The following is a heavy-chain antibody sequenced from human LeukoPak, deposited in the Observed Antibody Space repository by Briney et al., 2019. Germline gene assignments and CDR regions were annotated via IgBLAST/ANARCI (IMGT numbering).Heavy chain of an antibody. CDR2: IYYSGST. CDR3: AGGVAAAGTYYFDY. J-gene: IGHJ4*02. D-gene: IGHD6-13*01. V-gene: IGHV4-59*08. Sequence: SETLSLTCTVSGGSISSYYWSWIRQPPGKGLEWIGYIYYSGSTNYNPSLKSRVTISVDTSKNQFSLKLSSVTAADTAVYYCAGGVAAAGTYYFDYWGQGTLVTVSS. CDR1: GGSISSYY.